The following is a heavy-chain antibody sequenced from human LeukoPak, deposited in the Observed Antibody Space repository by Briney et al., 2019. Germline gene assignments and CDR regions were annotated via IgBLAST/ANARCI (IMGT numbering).Heavy chain of an antibody. CDR1: GGTFSSYA. CDR2: IIPILGIA. J-gene: IGHJ4*02. V-gene: IGHV1-69*04. D-gene: IGHD4-17*01. CDR3: ARIDYGDYSDY. Sequence: GASVKVSCKASGGTFSSYAISWVRQAPGQGLEWMGRIIPILGIANYAQKFQGRVTITADKSTSTAYMELSSLRSEDTAVYYCARIDYGDYSDYWGQGTLVTVSS.